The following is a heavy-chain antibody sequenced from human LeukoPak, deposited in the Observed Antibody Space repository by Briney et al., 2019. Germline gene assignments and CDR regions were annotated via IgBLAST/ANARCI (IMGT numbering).Heavy chain of an antibody. V-gene: IGHV1-2*06. Sequence: ASVKVACKACGYTFTGYYMHWVRQAPGQGLEWMGRINPNNGGTNYAQKFQGRVTMTGDTSISTAYMELSSLRSDDTAVYYCTRESGSYHGNDYWGQGTLVTVSS. J-gene: IGHJ4*02. CDR3: TRESGSYHGNDY. CDR2: INPNNGGT. CDR1: GYTFTGYY. D-gene: IGHD1-26*01.